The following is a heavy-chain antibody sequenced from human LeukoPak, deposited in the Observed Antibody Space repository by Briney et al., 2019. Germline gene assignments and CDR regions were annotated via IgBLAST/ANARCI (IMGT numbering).Heavy chain of an antibody. CDR3: GRGSGVADY. J-gene: IGHJ4*02. CDR2: INSDGSSI. D-gene: IGHD7-27*01. V-gene: IGHV3-74*03. CDR1: GFTFGRYW. Sequence: PGGSLRLSCVASGFTFGRYWMHWVRQAPGKGLVWVSRINSDGSSITYADSVKGRFTISRDNAKNTLYLQMTSLRVEDTAVYYCGRGSGVADYWGQGALVTVSS.